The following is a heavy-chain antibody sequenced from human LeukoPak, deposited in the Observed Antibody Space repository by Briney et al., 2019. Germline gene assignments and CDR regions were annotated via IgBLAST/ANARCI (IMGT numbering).Heavy chain of an antibody. CDR3: ARGVRALYSVFGATHDAFDI. Sequence: GGSLRLSCAASGFTFGDYYMSWIRQAPGKGLEWVSYISSSGSTIYYADSVKGRFTISRDNAKNSLYLQMNSLRAEDTAVYYCARGVRALYSVFGATHDAFDIWGQGTMVTVSS. CDR1: GFTFGDYY. J-gene: IGHJ3*02. D-gene: IGHD2-15*01. V-gene: IGHV3-11*04. CDR2: ISSSGSTI.